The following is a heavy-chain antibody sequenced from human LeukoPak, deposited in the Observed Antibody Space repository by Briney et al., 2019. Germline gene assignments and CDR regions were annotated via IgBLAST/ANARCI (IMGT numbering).Heavy chain of an antibody. Sequence: SETLSLTCTVSGGSISSGGYYWSWIRQPPGKGLEWIGYIYHSGSTYYNPSLKSRVTISVDRSKNQFSLKLSSVTAADTAVYYCARNRYSGSYGRSRVNGDAFDIWGQGTMVTVSS. J-gene: IGHJ3*02. D-gene: IGHD1-26*01. V-gene: IGHV4-30-2*01. CDR3: ARNRYSGSYGRSRVNGDAFDI. CDR2: IYHSGST. CDR1: GGSISSGGYY.